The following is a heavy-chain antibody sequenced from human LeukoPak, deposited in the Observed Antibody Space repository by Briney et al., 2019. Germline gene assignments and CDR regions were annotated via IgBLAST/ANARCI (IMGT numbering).Heavy chain of an antibody. Sequence: SVKVSCKASGGTFSSYVISWVRQAPGQGLEWMGRIIPILGIANYAQKFQGRVTITADKSTSTAYMELSSLRSEDTAVYYCASFRSSGSSSWFDPWGQGTLVTVSS. J-gene: IGHJ5*02. CDR3: ASFRSSGSSSWFDP. D-gene: IGHD3-22*01. V-gene: IGHV1-69*04. CDR2: IIPILGIA. CDR1: GGTFSSYV.